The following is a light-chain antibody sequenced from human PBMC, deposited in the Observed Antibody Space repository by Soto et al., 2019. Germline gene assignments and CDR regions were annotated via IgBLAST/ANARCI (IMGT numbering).Light chain of an antibody. J-gene: IGKJ2*01. V-gene: IGKV3-20*01. CDR1: QSVSSSY. CDR3: QQYGSSPYT. CDR2: GAS. Sequence: EIVLTQSPGTLSLSPGERATLSCRASQSVSSSYLAWYQQKPGQAPRLLIYGASRRPTGIPDRFSGSGSGTDFTLTISRLEPEDFAVYYCQQYGSSPYTFGQGTKLEIK.